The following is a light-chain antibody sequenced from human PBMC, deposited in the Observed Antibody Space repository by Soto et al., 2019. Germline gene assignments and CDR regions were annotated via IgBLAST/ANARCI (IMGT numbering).Light chain of an antibody. J-gene: IGKJ5*01. CDR3: QQYGNSPIT. CDR2: DAS. CDR1: QSISSW. Sequence: DIQITQSPSTLSASVGDRVTITCRASQSISSWLAWYQQKPGKAPKLLIYDASSLESGVPSRFSGSGSGTDFTLTISRLEPEDFAVYYCQQYGNSPITCGQGTRLENK. V-gene: IGKV1-5*01.